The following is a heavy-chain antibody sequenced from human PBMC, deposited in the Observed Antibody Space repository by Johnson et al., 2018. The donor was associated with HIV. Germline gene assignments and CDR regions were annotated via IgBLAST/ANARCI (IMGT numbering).Heavy chain of an antibody. Sequence: MQLVESGGGLVQPGGSLRLSCAASGFIFSSYWMSWVRQAPGKGLEWVANIKQDGSEKYYVDSVKGRFTISRDNAKNSLYLQMNSLRAEDTAVYYCARDRGSSWPYDAFDIWGQGTMVTVSS. J-gene: IGHJ3*02. CDR1: GFIFSSYW. D-gene: IGHD6-13*01. CDR2: IKQDGSEK. CDR3: ARDRGSSWPYDAFDI. V-gene: IGHV3-7*05.